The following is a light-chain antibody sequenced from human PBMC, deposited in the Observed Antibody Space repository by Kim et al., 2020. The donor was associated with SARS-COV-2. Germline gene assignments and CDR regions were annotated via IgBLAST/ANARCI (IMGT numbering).Light chain of an antibody. CDR3: MQSLQTPYI. CDR1: QSLLESDGYSY. Sequence: EIVVTQAPLSLPVTPGEPASISCRSSQSLLESDGYSYLDWYLQKPGQSPQLLIYLGSNRAPGVPDRFSGSGSGTYFTLKISRVETADVGIYYCMQSLQTPYIFGQGTKLEI. V-gene: IGKV2-28*01. CDR2: LGS. J-gene: IGKJ2*01.